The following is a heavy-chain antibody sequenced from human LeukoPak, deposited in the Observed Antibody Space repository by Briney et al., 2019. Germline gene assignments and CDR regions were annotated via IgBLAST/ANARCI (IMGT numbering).Heavy chain of an antibody. V-gene: IGHV4-30-2*01. D-gene: IGHD3-22*01. CDR3: ASGARDYYDSSGSRSWFDP. J-gene: IGHJ5*02. CDR2: IYHSGST. CDR1: GGSISSGDYS. Sequence: SQTLSLTCAVSGGSISSGDYSWSWIRPPPGKGLEWIGYIYHSGSTYYNPSLKSRVTISVDRSKNQFSLRLSSVTAADTAVYYCASGARDYYDSSGSRSWFDPWGQGTLVTVSS.